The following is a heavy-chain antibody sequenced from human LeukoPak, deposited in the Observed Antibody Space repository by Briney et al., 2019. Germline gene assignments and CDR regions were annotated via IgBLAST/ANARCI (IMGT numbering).Heavy chain of an antibody. CDR1: GGSISSGSYY. D-gene: IGHD3-9*01. V-gene: IGHV4-61*10. Sequence: SETLSLTCTVSGGSISSGSYYWSWIRQPAGKGLEWIGEINHSGSTNYNPSLKSRVTISVDTSKNQFSLKLSSVTAADTAVYYCATTGYDILTGYTVAFDYWGQGTLVTVSS. CDR2: INHSGST. J-gene: IGHJ4*02. CDR3: ATTGYDILTGYTVAFDY.